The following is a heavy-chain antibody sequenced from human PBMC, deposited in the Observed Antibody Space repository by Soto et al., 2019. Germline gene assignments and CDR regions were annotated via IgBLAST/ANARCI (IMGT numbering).Heavy chain of an antibody. J-gene: IGHJ6*02. CDR1: GGSISSYY. D-gene: IGHD4-17*01. V-gene: IGHV4-59*01. CDR3: ARDAYDDYDTCQYHGMDV. CDR2: IYYSGST. Sequence: PSETLSLTCTVSGGSISSYYWSWIRQPPGKGLEWIGNIYYSGSTNYNPSLKSRVTISVDMSKNQYSLKLSSVSAADTAVYYCARDAYDDYDTCQYHGMDVWGQRTSVTVSS.